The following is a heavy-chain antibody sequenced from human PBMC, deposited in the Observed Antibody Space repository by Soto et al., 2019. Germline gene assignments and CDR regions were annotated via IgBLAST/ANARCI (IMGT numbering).Heavy chain of an antibody. D-gene: IGHD2-15*01. J-gene: IGHJ4*02. CDR2: IIPIFGTA. CDR1: GGTFSSYA. Sequence: QVQLVQSGAEVKKPGSSVKVSCKASGGTFSSYAISWVRQAPGQGLEWMGGIIPIFGTANYAQKFQGRVTINAGESKSTGYMGLSSLRSEDTAVYYCAGGQILGYCSGGSCPLDYWGQGTLVTVSS. CDR3: AGGQILGYCSGGSCPLDY. V-gene: IGHV1-69*01.